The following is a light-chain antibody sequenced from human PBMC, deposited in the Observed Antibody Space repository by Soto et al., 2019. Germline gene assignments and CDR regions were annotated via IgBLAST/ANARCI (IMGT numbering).Light chain of an antibody. CDR2: EVS. CDR1: SSDVGGYNY. Sequence: QSALTQPASVSGSPRQSITISCTGTSSDVGGYNYVSWYQQHPGKAPKLMIYEVSNRPSGVSNRFSGSKSGNTASLTISGLQAADEADYYCSSYTSSSVVVFGGGTKLTVL. J-gene: IGLJ2*01. CDR3: SSYTSSSVVV. V-gene: IGLV2-14*01.